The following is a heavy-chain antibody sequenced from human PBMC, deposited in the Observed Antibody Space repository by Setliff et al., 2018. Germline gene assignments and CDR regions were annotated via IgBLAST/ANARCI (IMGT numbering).Heavy chain of an antibody. CDR2: IYIGGSA. V-gene: IGHV4-4*07. D-gene: IGHD4-17*01. CDR3: ARVNGAGFDP. CDR1: GGSISSYY. J-gene: IGHJ5*02. Sequence: SETLSLTCTVSGGSISSYYWSWIRQPAGKGLEWIGHIYIGGSANYNPSLKSRVTMSIDTSKNQFSLKLSSVTAADTAVYYCARVNGAGFDPWGQGTLVTVSS.